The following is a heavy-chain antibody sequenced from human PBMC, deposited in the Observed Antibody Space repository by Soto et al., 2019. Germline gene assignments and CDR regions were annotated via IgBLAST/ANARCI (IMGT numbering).Heavy chain of an antibody. CDR1: GFTFGDYA. D-gene: IGHD6-13*01. CDR2: ISTSGGTT. J-gene: IGHJ1*01. V-gene: IGHV3-23*01. Sequence: GGSLRLSCTASGFTFGDYAMSWFRQAPGKGLEWVSGISTSGGTTYYADSVKGRFTSSRDNSKNTLYLQMTSLRAEDTAVYYCATGTAAPAHWGQGTLVTVSS. CDR3: ATGTAAPAH.